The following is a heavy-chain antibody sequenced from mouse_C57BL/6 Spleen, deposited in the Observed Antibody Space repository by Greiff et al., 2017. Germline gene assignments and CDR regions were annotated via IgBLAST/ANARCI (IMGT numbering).Heavy chain of an antibody. Sequence: QVQLQQSGAELVRPGASVTLSCKASGYTFTDYEMHWVKQTPVHGLEWIGAIDPETGGTAYNQKFKGKAILTADKSSSTAYMELRSLTSEDSAVYYCTRPRGGAMDYWGQGTSVTVSS. CDR1: GYTFTDYE. CDR2: IDPETGGT. CDR3: TRPRGGAMDY. V-gene: IGHV1-15*01. J-gene: IGHJ4*01.